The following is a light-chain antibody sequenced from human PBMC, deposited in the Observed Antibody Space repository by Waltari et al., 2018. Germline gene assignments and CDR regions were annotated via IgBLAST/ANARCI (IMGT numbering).Light chain of an antibody. CDR1: SSDVGGYNY. V-gene: IGLV2-14*03. CDR3: SSYTSSSTRVV. CDR2: DVS. Sequence: QSALTQPASVSGSPGQSITISCTGTSSDVGGYNYVSWYQQHPGKAPKLMIYDVSNRPSGVSNRFSDSKSGNTASLTISGLQAEDEADYYCSSYTSSSTRVVFGGGTKLTVL. J-gene: IGLJ2*01.